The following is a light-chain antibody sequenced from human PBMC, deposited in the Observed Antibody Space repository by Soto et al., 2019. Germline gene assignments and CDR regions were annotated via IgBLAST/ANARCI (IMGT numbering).Light chain of an antibody. CDR3: QQYYTTPHT. J-gene: IGKJ1*01. Sequence: DIVMTQSPDSLAVSLGERATINCKSSQSVLSTSNNRNYLAWYQHKPGQPPKLLVSWASTRESGVPDRFSGSGSGTDFTLTISSLHAEDAAVYYCQQYYTTPHTFGQGTKVEIK. CDR2: WAS. V-gene: IGKV4-1*01. CDR1: QSVLSTSNNRNY.